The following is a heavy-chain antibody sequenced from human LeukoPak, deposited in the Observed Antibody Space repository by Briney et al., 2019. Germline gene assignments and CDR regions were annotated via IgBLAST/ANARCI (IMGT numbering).Heavy chain of an antibody. Sequence: TGGSLRLSCAASGFTFSSYAMSWVRQAPGKGLEWVLAISGSGGSTYYADSVKGRFTISRDNSKNTLYLQMNSPRAEDTAVYYCAKSDSSGYYLDYWGQGTLVTVSS. V-gene: IGHV3-23*01. J-gene: IGHJ4*02. D-gene: IGHD3-22*01. CDR1: GFTFSSYA. CDR3: AKSDSSGYYLDY. CDR2: ISGSGGST.